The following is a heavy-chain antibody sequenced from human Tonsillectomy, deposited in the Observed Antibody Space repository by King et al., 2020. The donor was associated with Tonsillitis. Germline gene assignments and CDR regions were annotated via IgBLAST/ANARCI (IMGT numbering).Heavy chain of an antibody. J-gene: IGHJ4*02. CDR1: GFTFDDYA. CDR2: ISWNSGSI. V-gene: IGHV3-9*01. Sequence: VQLVESGGGLVQPGRSLRLSCAASGFTFDDYAMHWVRQAPGKGLEWVSGISWNSGSIGYADSVKGRFTISRDNAENSLYLQMNSLRPEDTALYYCAKVRGPIPRDPIDYWGQGTLVTVSS. CDR3: AKVRGPIPRDPIDY.